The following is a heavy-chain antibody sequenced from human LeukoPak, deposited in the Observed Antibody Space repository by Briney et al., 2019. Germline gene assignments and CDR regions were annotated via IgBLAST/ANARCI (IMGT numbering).Heavy chain of an antibody. Sequence: GGSLRPSCAASGFTFSSYEMNWVRQAPGKGLEWVSYTSSSGSTIYYADSVKGRFTISRDNAKNSLYLQMNSLRAEDTAVYYCAELGITMIGGVWGKGTTVTISS. J-gene: IGHJ6*04. CDR3: AELGITMIGGV. CDR2: TSSSGSTI. CDR1: GFTFSSYE. V-gene: IGHV3-48*03. D-gene: IGHD3-10*02.